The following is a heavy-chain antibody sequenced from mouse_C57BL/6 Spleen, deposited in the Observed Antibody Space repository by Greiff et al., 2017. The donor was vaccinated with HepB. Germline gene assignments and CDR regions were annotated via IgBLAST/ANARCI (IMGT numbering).Heavy chain of an antibody. D-gene: IGHD1-1*01. CDR1: GFSLTSYA. J-gene: IGHJ3*01. CDR2: IWTGGGT. V-gene: IGHV2-9-1*01. Sequence: QVQLKESGPGLVAPSQSLSITCTVSGFSLTSYAISWVRQPPGKGLEWLGVIWTGGGTNYNSALKSRLSISKDNSKSQVFLKMNSLQTDDTARYYCAGDFEGGGYYGSSDPFAYWGQGTLVTVSA. CDR3: AGDFEGGGYYGSSDPFAY.